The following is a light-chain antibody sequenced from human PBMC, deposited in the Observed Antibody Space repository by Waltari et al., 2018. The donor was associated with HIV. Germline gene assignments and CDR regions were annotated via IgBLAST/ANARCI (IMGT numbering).Light chain of an antibody. CDR2: DVS. J-gene: IGLJ2*01. CDR1: ASDIGDYNY. Sequence: QSALTQPASVSGAPGQSITISCTGTASDIGDYNYVSWYQQHPGKPPKLVIYDVSNRPSGISTRCSGSKSGPTASLTISGLQSEDEAVYYCSSYTRSTRTTAWLFGGGTRLTVL. CDR3: SSYTRSTRTTAWL. V-gene: IGLV2-14*03.